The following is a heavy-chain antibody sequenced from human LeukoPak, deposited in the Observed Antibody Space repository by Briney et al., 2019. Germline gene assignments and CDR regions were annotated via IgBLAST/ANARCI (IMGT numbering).Heavy chain of an antibody. CDR1: AGSISSSSGYY. CDR2: IYHSGST. V-gene: IGHV4-39*01. D-gene: IGHD6-19*01. Sequence: SETLSLTCTVSAGSISSSSGYYWAWIPQPPGKGLEWIASIYHSGSTYYNPSLKSRVTISADTSTNQFSLKLSSATAADTAVYYCARHVAGFSAGWSFDYWGQGTLVTVSS. CDR3: ARHVAGFSAGWSFDY. J-gene: IGHJ4*02.